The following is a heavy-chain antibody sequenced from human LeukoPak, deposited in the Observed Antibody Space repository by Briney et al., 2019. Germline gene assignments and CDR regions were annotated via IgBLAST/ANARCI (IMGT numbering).Heavy chain of an antibody. J-gene: IGHJ4*02. CDR2: ISSSSSYI. D-gene: IGHD3-10*01. CDR1: GFTFSSYA. CDR3: ARAPDFWFGELLAYFDC. Sequence: GGSLRLSCAASGFTFSSYAMNWVRQAPGKGLEWVSSISSSSSYIYYADSVKGRFTISRDNAKNSLYLQMNSLRAEDTAVYYCARAPDFWFGELLAYFDCWGRGTLVTVSS. V-gene: IGHV3-21*01.